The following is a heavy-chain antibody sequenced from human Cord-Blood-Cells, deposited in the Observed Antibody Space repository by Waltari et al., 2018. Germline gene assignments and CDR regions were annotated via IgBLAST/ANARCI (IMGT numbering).Heavy chain of an antibody. Sequence: EVQLVESGGGLVQPGGSLRLSCAASGFTFSRYEMNWVRQAPGKGLEWVSYISSSGSTIYYADSVKGRFTISRDNAKNSLYLQMNSLRAEDTAVYYCARVGLPGYSSGWYYFDYWGQGTLVTVSS. CDR3: ARVGLPGYSSGWYYFDY. CDR1: GFTFSRYE. J-gene: IGHJ4*02. CDR2: ISSSGSTI. V-gene: IGHV3-48*03. D-gene: IGHD6-19*01.